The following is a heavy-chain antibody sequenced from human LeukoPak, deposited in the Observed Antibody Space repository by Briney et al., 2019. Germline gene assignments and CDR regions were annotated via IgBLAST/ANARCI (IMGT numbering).Heavy chain of an antibody. J-gene: IGHJ4*02. CDR1: GFSFSSYA. V-gene: IGHV3-23*01. D-gene: IGHD1-7*01. CDR2: MSSSDDGR. CDR3: AKDRDGETTPLFLDY. Sequence: PGGSLRLSCATSGFSFSSYAMSWVRQAPGKGLEWVSAMSSSDDGRYYAASVRGRFTISRDTSRSTLYLQMNSLRAEDTAIYYCAKDRDGETTPLFLDYWGQGTLVTVSS.